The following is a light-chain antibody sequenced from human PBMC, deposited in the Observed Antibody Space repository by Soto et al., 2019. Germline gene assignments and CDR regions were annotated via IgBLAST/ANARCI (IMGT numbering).Light chain of an antibody. Sequence: DIVMTQSPDSLAVSLGERATINCKSSQSVLYSSNNKNYLACYQQKPGQPPKLLIYWASTRESGVTDRFSGSGSGTDFTLTISSLQAEDVAVYYCQQYYSTPPYTFGQGTKLEIK. J-gene: IGKJ2*01. CDR1: QSVLYSSNNKNY. CDR3: QQYYSTPPYT. CDR2: WAS. V-gene: IGKV4-1*01.